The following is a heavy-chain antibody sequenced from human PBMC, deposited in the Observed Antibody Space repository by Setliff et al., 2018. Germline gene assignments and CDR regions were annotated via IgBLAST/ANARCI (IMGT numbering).Heavy chain of an antibody. CDR1: GGSISSSNW. Sequence: KPSETLSLTCAVSGGSISSSNWWSWVRQPPGKGLEWIGEIYHSGSTNYNPSLKSRVTISVDTSKRQFSLNLLSVTAADTAVYYCARMSRYSEFWSGYAEDYYSSYIDVWGTGATVTVSS. CDR2: IYHSGST. D-gene: IGHD3-3*01. J-gene: IGHJ6*03. CDR3: ARMSRYSEFWSGYAEDYYSSYIDV. V-gene: IGHV4-4*02.